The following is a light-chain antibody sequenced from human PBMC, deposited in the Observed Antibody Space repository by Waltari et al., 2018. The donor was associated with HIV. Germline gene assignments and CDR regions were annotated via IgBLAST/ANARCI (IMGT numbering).Light chain of an antibody. J-gene: IGLJ2*01. CDR2: EVS. CDR1: SSDLGGYNY. CDR3: SSYTSSSVL. V-gene: IGLV2-14*01. Sequence: QSALTQPASVSGPPGQSSTISRTGTSSDLGGYNYVPWYQQHPGKAPKLMIYEVSNRPSGVSNRVSGSKSGNTASLTISGLQAEDEADYYCSSYTSSSVLFGGGTKVTVL.